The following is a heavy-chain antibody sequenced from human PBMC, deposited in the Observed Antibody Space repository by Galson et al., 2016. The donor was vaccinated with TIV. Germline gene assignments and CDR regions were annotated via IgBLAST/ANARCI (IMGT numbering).Heavy chain of an antibody. Sequence: PALVKPTQTLTLTCTFSGFSLSTNEMCVGWIRRPPGKALEWLARIDWDDDIYYNTSLKTRLTISKDTSKNQVVFKMTNVDPTDTGKYYCARMVYGDYPPRFYYDSWGQGALVTVSS. V-gene: IGHV2-70*11. J-gene: IGHJ4*02. CDR3: ARMVYGDYPPRFYYDS. CDR1: GFSLSTNEMC. CDR2: IDWDDDI. D-gene: IGHD2-21*02.